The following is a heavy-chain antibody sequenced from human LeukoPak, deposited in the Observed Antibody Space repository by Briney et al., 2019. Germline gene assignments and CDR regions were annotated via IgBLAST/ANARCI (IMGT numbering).Heavy chain of an antibody. D-gene: IGHD4-17*01. CDR2: ISSSSSTI. Sequence: GGSLRLSCAASGFTFTSYSMNWVRQAPGKGLEWVSFISSSSSTIYYADSVKGRFTISRDNAKNSLYLQMNSLRDEDTAVYYCARGTVTPFDYWGQGTLVTVSS. CDR1: GFTFTSYS. CDR3: ARGTVTPFDY. J-gene: IGHJ4*02. V-gene: IGHV3-48*02.